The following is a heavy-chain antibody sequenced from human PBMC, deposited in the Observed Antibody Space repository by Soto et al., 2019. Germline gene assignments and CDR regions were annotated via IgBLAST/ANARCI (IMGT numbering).Heavy chain of an antibody. V-gene: IGHV3-49*03. J-gene: IGHJ5*02. CDR3: TSSNRYSSSWDRTNWFDP. D-gene: IGHD6-13*01. Sequence: GGSLRLSCTASGFTFGDYAMSWFRQAPGKGLEWVGFIRSKAYGGTTEYAASVKGRFTISRDDSKSIAYLQMNSLKTEDTAVYYCTSSNRYSSSWDRTNWFDPWGQGTLVTVSS. CDR1: GFTFGDYA. CDR2: IRSKAYGGTT.